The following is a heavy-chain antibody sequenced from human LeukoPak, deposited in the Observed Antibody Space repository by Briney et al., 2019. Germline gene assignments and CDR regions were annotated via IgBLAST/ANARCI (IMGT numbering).Heavy chain of an antibody. CDR1: GVSFSGYY. D-gene: IGHD5-18*01. Sequence: KPSETLSLTCAVYGVSFSGYYWSWIRQPPGKGLEWIGEINHSGSTNYNPSLKSRVTISVDTSKNQFSLKLSSVTAADTAMYYCASGGYSYGFDYWGQGTLVTVSS. CDR3: ASGGYSYGFDY. CDR2: INHSGST. V-gene: IGHV4-34*01. J-gene: IGHJ4*02.